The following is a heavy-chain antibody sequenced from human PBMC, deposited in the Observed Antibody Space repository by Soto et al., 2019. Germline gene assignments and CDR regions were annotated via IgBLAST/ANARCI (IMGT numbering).Heavy chain of an antibody. CDR3: ERWGGWFDP. Sequence: SETLSLTCTVSGGSISSYYWSWIRQPPGKGLEWIGYIYYSGSTNYNPSLKSRVTISVDTSKNQFSLKLSSVTAADTAVYYCERWGGWFDPWGQGTLVTVSS. CDR2: IYYSGST. CDR1: GGSISSYY. V-gene: IGHV4-59*01. D-gene: IGHD3-10*01. J-gene: IGHJ5*02.